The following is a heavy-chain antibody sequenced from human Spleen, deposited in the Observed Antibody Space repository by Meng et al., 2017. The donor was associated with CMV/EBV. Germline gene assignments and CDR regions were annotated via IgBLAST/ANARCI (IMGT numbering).Heavy chain of an antibody. Sequence: GGSLRLSCAASGFTFSSYWMSWVRQAPGKGLEWVANIKQDGSEKYYVDSVKGRFTISRDNAKNSLYLQMNSLRAEDTAVYYCARVGKYCSSTSCYVGIMDVWGQGTTVTVSS. CDR1: GFTFSSYW. J-gene: IGHJ6*02. D-gene: IGHD2-2*01. V-gene: IGHV3-7*01. CDR3: ARVGKYCSSTSCYVGIMDV. CDR2: IKQDGSEK.